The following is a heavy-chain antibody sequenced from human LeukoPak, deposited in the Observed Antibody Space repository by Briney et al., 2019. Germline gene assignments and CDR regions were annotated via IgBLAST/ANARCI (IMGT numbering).Heavy chain of an antibody. CDR2: ISGSSGHI. J-gene: IGHJ4*02. V-gene: IGHV3-23*01. CDR3: AKVGFSEMEWLLYSDH. Sequence: GGSLRLSCSASGFTFSSYAMSWVRQAPGKGLGSVSAISGSSGHIYYADSVKGRFTISRDNSKNTLYLQMNSLRAEDTAVYYCAKVGFSEMEWLLYSDHWGQGTLVTVSS. CDR1: GFTFSSYA. D-gene: IGHD3-3*01.